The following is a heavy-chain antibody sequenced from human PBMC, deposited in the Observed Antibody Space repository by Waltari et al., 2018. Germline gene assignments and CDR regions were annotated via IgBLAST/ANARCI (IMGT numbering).Heavy chain of an antibody. V-gene: IGHV4-39*07. CDR2: IYYSGRT. J-gene: IGHJ4*02. CDR3: ARAIEMVTTRPWAQAPDY. Sequence: QLQLQESGPGLVKPSETLSLTCTVSGGSISSSSYYWGWIRQPPGKGLEWIGSIYYSGRTYYKPSVKSRVTISVDTSKNQFSLKLSSVTAADTAVYYCARAIEMVTTRPWAQAPDYWGQGTLVTVSS. CDR1: GGSISSSSYY. D-gene: IGHD4-17*01.